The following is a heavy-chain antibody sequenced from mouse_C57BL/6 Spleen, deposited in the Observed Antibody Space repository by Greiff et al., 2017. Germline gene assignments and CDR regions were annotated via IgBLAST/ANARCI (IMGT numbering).Heavy chain of an antibody. CDR3: ARDYGTFYAMDY. CDR2: INPYNGVT. V-gene: IGHV1-19*01. CDR1: GYTFTDYY. D-gene: IGHD1-1*01. J-gene: IGHJ4*01. Sequence: VQLKQSGPVLVKPGASVKMSCKASGYTFTDYYMNWVKQSHGKSLEWIGVINPYNGVTSYNQKFKGKATLTVDKSSSTAYMELNSLTSEASAVDYCARDYGTFYAMDYWGQGTSVTFSS.